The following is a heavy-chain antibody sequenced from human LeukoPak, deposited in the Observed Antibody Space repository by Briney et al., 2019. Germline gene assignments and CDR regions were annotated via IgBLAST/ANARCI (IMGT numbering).Heavy chain of an antibody. J-gene: IGHJ4*02. CDR2: INSDGSNT. V-gene: IGHV3-74*01. CDR3: ARDYYGTVDY. D-gene: IGHD1-26*01. Sequence: PGGSLRLSCAASGFTFSSYWMHWVRQAPGKGLVWVSRINSDGSNTFYADSVKGRFTISRDNAKNTVYLQMNSLRDEDTAVYYCARDYYGTVDYWGQGTLVTVSS. CDR1: GFTFSSYW.